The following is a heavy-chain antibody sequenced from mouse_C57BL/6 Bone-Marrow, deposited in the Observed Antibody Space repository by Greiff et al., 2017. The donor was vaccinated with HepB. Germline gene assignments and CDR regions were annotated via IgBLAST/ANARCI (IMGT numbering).Heavy chain of an antibody. J-gene: IGHJ1*03. Sequence: EVKLLESGPGMVKPSQSLSLTCTVTGYSITSGYDWHWIRHFPGNKLEWMGYISYSGSTNYNPSLKSRISITHDTSKNHFFLKLNSVTTEDTATYYCARDLKTNYGNYGYFDVWGTGTTVTVSS. CDR1: GYSITSGYD. V-gene: IGHV3-1*01. CDR2: ISYSGST. CDR3: ARDLKTNYGNYGYFDV. D-gene: IGHD2-1*01.